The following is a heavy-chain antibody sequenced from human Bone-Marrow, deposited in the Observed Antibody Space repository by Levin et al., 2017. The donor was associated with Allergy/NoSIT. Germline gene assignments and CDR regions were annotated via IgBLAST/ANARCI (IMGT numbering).Heavy chain of an antibody. CDR2: MKEDGSKT. CDR3: ARDSGNFYIDY. J-gene: IGHJ4*02. Sequence: QSGGSLRLSCAASGFTFSGYWMTWVRQAPGKGMEWVANMKEDGSKTCYVDSVKGRFTISRDNPKDSLYLQMNNLRAEDTAVYYCARDSGNFYIDYWGQGTLVTVSS. V-gene: IGHV3-7*01. CDR1: GFTFSGYW. D-gene: IGHD1-26*01.